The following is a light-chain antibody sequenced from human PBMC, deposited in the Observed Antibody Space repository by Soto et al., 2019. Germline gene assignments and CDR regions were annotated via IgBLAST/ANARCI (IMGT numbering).Light chain of an antibody. J-gene: IGKJ5*01. CDR2: VAS. CDR3: QQYATAPIT. V-gene: IGKV3-20*01. CDR1: QSVTSNY. Sequence: ENVLTQSPGTLSLSPGERATLSCRASQSVTSNYLAWYQQKPGQAPRLLIHVASVRATGIPDRFSGSGSGADFTLTISRLEPEDFAIYDGQQYATAPITFGQGTRLDI.